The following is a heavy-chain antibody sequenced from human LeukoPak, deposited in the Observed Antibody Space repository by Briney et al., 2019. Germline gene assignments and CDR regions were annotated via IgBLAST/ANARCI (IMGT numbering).Heavy chain of an antibody. CDR3: AGAGFLEWWESDGY. D-gene: IGHD3-3*01. V-gene: IGHV3-30*03. CDR2: ISYDGSNK. J-gene: IGHJ4*02. CDR1: GFTFSSYW. Sequence: GGSLRLSCAASGFTFSSYWMSWVRQAPGKGLEWVAVISYDGSNKYYADSVKGRFTISRDNSKNTLYLQMNSLRAEDTAVYYCAGAGFLEWWESDGYWGQGTLVTVSS.